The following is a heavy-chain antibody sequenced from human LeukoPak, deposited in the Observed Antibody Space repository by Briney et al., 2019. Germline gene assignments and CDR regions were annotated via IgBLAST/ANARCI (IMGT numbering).Heavy chain of an antibody. CDR3: ARGQRSYYYDSSGYFYFDY. V-gene: IGHV4-39*07. CDR1: GGSISSSSYY. Sequence: SETLSLTCTVSGGSISSSSYYWGWIRQPPGKGLEWIGSIYYSGSTYYNPSLKSRVTISVDTSKNQFSLKLSSVTAADTAVYYCARGQRSYYYDSSGYFYFDYWGQGTLVTVSS. D-gene: IGHD3-22*01. J-gene: IGHJ4*02. CDR2: IYYSGST.